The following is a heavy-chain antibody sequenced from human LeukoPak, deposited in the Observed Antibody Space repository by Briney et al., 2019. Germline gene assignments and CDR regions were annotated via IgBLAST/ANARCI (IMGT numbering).Heavy chain of an antibody. D-gene: IGHD1-26*01. J-gene: IGHJ4*02. Sequence: ASVKVSCKVSGYTLTELSMHWVRQAPGKGLEWMGGFDPEDGETIYAQKFQGRVTMTEDKSTDTAYMELSSLRSEDTAVYYCATMSGSYSYFDYWGQGTLVTVSS. CDR3: ATMSGSYSYFDY. V-gene: IGHV1-24*01. CDR2: FDPEDGET. CDR1: GYTLTELS.